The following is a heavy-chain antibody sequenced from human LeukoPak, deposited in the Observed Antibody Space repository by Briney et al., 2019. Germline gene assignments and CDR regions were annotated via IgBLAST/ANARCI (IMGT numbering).Heavy chain of an antibody. Sequence: PGRSLRLSCAASGFTFSSYAMHWVRQAPGKGLEWVAVISYDGSNKYYADSVKGRSTISRDNSKNTLYLQMNSLRAEDTAVYYCARERGDYYYYYMDVWGKGTTVTVSS. D-gene: IGHD3-10*01. CDR3: ARERGDYYYYYMDV. V-gene: IGHV3-30*01. J-gene: IGHJ6*03. CDR2: ISYDGSNK. CDR1: GFTFSSYA.